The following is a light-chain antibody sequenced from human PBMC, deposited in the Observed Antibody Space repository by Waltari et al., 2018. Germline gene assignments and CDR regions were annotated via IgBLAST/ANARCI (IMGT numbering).Light chain of an antibody. Sequence: QSVLTQPPSLSGTPGQRVTISCSGSNSNIGSNTVDWYQVLPGTAPKLLIHGNDQQPSGVPDRFSGSKFGASGSLAISGLQPEDESEYYCAAWDESLKGWVFGGGTRLTVL. CDR2: GND. J-gene: IGLJ3*02. CDR1: NSNIGSNT. CDR3: AAWDESLKGWV. V-gene: IGLV1-44*01.